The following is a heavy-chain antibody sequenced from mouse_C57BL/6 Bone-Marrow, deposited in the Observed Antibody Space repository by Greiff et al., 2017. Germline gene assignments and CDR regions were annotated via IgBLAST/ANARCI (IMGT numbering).Heavy chain of an antibody. J-gene: IGHJ4*01. CDR3: ARSIYYGNDYAMDY. V-gene: IGHV1-63*01. Sequence: QVQLQQSGAELVRPGTSVKMSCKASGYTFTNYWLGWVKQRPGHGLEWIGDIYPGGGYTNYNEKFKGKATLTADKSSSTAYMQFSSLTSEDSAIYYCARSIYYGNDYAMDYWGQGTSVTVSS. D-gene: IGHD2-1*01. CDR2: IYPGGGYT. CDR1: GYTFTNYW.